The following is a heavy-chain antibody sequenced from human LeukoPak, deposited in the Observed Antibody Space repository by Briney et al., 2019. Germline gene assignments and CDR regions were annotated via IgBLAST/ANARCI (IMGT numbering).Heavy chain of an antibody. D-gene: IGHD2-15*01. V-gene: IGHV1-69*13. CDR3: ASRYCSGGNCFSRDYYYYYMDV. CDR1: GGSFRNYG. J-gene: IGHJ6*03. Sequence: SVKVSCKASGGSFRNYGITWVRQAPGQRLEWMGGIIPIFGTANYAQKFQGRVTITADESTRTAYMKLSSLRSEDTAVYYCASRYCSGGNCFSRDYYYYYMDVWGKGTTVTVSS. CDR2: IIPIFGTA.